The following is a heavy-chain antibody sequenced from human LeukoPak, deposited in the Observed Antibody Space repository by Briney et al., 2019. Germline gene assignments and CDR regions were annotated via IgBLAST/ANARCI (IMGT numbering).Heavy chain of an antibody. CDR3: ATQRDGYPSWFDP. J-gene: IGHJ5*02. V-gene: IGHV4-34*01. Sequence: SETLSLTCAVYGGSLSGYYWSWIRQPPGKGLEWIGEISHSGSTSYNPSLKSRVTISVDTSKNQFSLNLKSVTAADTAVYYCATQRDGYPSWFDPWGQGILVTVSS. D-gene: IGHD1-1*01. CDR2: ISHSGST. CDR1: GGSLSGYY.